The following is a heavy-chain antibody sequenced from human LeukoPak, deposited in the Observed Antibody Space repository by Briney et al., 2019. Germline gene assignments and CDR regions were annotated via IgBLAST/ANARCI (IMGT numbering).Heavy chain of an antibody. V-gene: IGHV4-4*07. CDR2: IQTSGST. CDR3: ARDKSRTYGSADAFDI. Sequence: SETLSLTCTVSGGSISSYYWSWIRQPAGKGLEWIGRIQTSGSTNYNPSLKSRVTMSVDTSKNQFSLKLSSVTAADTAVYYRARDKSRTYGSADAFDIWGQGTLVTVSS. J-gene: IGHJ3*02. CDR1: GGSISSYY. D-gene: IGHD3-10*01.